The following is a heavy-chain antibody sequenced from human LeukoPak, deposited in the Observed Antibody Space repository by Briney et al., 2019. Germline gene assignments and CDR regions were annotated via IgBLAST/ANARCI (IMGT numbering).Heavy chain of an antibody. CDR1: GFTFSSYG. D-gene: IGHD6-19*01. CDR2: IWYDGSNK. J-gene: IGHJ3*02. CDR3: ARGGYSSAPLEAFDI. V-gene: IGHV3-33*01. Sequence: GGSLRLSCAASGFTFSSYGMHWVRQAPGKGLEWVAVIWYDGSNKYYADSVKGRFTISRDNSKNTLYQQMNSLRAEDTAVYYCARGGYSSAPLEAFDIWGQGTMVTVSS.